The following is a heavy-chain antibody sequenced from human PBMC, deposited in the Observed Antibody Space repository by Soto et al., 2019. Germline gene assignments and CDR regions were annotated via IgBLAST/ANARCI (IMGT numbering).Heavy chain of an antibody. D-gene: IGHD5-12*01. CDR3: ARDSVATGNGMDV. V-gene: IGHV3-30-3*01. CDR2: ISYDGSNK. Sequence: QVQLVESGGGVVQPGRSLRLSCAASGFTFSSYAMHWVRQAPGKGLEWVAVISYDGSNKYYADSVKGRFTISRDNSKNTLYLQMNSLRAEDTAVYYCARDSVATGNGMDVWGHGTTVTVSS. J-gene: IGHJ6*02. CDR1: GFTFSSYA.